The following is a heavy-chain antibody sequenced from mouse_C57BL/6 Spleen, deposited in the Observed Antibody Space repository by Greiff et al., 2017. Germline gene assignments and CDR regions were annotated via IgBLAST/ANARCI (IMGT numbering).Heavy chain of an antibody. D-gene: IGHD1-1*01. J-gene: IGHJ2*01. CDR2: IYPGDGDT. Sequence: QVQLQQSGAELVKPGASVKISCKASGYAFSSYWMNWVKQRPGKGLEWIGQIYPGDGDTNYNGKFKGKAPLTADKSSSTAYMQLSSLTSEDSAVYFCARGYYGSSYGYYFDYWGQGTTLTVSS. V-gene: IGHV1-80*01. CDR3: ARGYYGSSYGYYFDY. CDR1: GYAFSSYW.